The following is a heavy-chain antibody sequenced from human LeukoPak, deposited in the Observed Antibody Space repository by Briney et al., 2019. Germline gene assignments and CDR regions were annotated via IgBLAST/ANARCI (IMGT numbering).Heavy chain of an antibody. CDR2: ISGYNGHT. CDR1: GYTYTNYG. CDR3: AREVPYDSSRYYQPFDY. D-gene: IGHD3-22*01. J-gene: IGHJ4*02. Sequence: GASVKVSCKASGYTYTNYGISWVRQAPGQGLEWMGWISGYNGHTNYAQKLQGRVTMTTHTSTSTAYMELRSLRSDDTAVYYCAREVPYDSSRYYQPFDYWGQGTLVTVSS. V-gene: IGHV1-18*01.